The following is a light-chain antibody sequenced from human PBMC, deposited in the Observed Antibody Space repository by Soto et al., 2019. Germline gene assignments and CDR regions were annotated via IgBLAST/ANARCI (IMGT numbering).Light chain of an antibody. J-gene: IGKJ1*01. CDR3: QQYKEWPPWT. Sequence: EIVMKQSPATLSVSPGERATLSCRASQSVINNLAWYQQKPGQAPRLLIYAASARATGIPARFSGSGSGTEFTLTISSLQSEDFAIYYCQQYKEWPPWTFGQGTKVDIK. CDR2: AAS. V-gene: IGKV3-15*01. CDR1: QSVINN.